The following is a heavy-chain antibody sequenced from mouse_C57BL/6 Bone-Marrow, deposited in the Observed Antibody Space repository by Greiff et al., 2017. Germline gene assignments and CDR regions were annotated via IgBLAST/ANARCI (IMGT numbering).Heavy chain of an antibody. CDR1: GYTFTSYG. J-gene: IGHJ4*01. CDR3: ARQRLRKRGYAMDY. V-gene: IGHV1-81*01. Sequence: VQLVESGAELARPGASVKLSCKASGYTFTSYGISWVKQRTGQGLEWIGEIYPRSGNTYYNEKFKGKATLTADKSSSTAYMELRSLTSEDSAVYFCARQRLRKRGYAMDYWGQGTSVTVSS. CDR2: IYPRSGNT. D-gene: IGHD1-1*01.